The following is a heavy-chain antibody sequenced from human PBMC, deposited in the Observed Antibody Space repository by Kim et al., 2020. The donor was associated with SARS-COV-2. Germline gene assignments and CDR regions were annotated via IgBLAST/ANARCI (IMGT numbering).Heavy chain of an antibody. CDR2: INHSGST. J-gene: IGHJ4*02. Sequence: SETLSLTCAVYGGSFSGYYWGWIRQPPGKGLEWIGEINHSGSTNYNPSLKSRVTISVDTSKNQFSLKLSSVTAADTAVYYCARDLAYGSGSWFDYWGQGTLVTVSS. CDR3: ARDLAYGSGSWFDY. CDR1: GGSFSGYY. D-gene: IGHD3-10*01. V-gene: IGHV4-34*01.